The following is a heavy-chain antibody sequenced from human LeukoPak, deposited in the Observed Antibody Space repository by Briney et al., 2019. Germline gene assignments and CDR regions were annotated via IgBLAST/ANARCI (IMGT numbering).Heavy chain of an antibody. CDR3: ATVKYDYGDPVGWFDP. Sequence: GGSLRLSCAASGFPFSASAMTWVRQAPGKGLEWVSHILSTGTTYYADSVRGRFTISRDNSKNTLYLLMTSLRTDDTAVYYCATVKYDYGDPVGWFDPWGQGTLVTVSS. CDR1: GFPFSASA. D-gene: IGHD4-17*01. V-gene: IGHV3-23*01. CDR2: ILSTGTT. J-gene: IGHJ5*02.